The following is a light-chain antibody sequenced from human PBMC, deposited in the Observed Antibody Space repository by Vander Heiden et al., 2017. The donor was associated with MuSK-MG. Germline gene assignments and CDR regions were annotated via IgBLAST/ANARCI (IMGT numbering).Light chain of an antibody. CDR3: QQRSNSPPFA. V-gene: IGKV3-11*01. J-gene: IGKJ3*01. CDR1: QNINIY. CDR2: DAT. Sequence: EIVLTQSPATLSLSPGERATLSCRASQNINIYLAWFQQKPGQAPRLLIYDATNTAPGIPARFSGSGSGTDFTHTISSLEPEDFAVYYCQQRSNSPPFAFGPGTRVDFK.